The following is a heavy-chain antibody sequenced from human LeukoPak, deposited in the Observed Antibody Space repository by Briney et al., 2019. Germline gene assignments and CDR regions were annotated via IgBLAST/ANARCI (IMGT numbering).Heavy chain of an antibody. J-gene: IGHJ5*02. CDR1: GFTFSSYS. V-gene: IGHV3-21*01. D-gene: IGHD2-2*01. CDR2: ISSSSSYI. CDR3: ARDHCSSTSCYPS. Sequence: GGPLRLSCAASGFTFSSYSMNWVRQAPGKGLEWASSISSSSSYIYYADSVKGRFTISRDNAKNSLYLQMNSLRAEDTAVYYCARDHCSSTSCYPSWGQGTLVTVSS.